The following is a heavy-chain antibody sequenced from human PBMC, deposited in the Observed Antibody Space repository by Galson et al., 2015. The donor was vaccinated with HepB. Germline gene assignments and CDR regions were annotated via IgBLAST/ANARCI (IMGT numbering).Heavy chain of an antibody. CDR3: ARDDGYCIDGVCRPRSGMDV. CDR1: GFTFSYYR. D-gene: IGHD2-8*01. V-gene: IGHV3-48*02. J-gene: IGHJ6*02. Sequence: SLRLSCAASGFTFSYYRMNWVRQAPGKGLEWVSYISSRSSTIYYADSVKGRFTISRDNAKNSLFLQVNSLRDEDTAVYYCARDDGYCIDGVCRPRSGMDVWGQGTTVTVSS. CDR2: ISSRSSTI.